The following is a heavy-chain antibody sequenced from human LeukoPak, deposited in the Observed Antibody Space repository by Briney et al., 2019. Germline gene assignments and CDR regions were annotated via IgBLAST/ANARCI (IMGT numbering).Heavy chain of an antibody. CDR3: ARELYTRDGYNSYMDV. Sequence: QTGGSLRLSCAASKFTFSSYGMHWVRQAPGKGLEWVAFIRYDGSNKYYADSVKGRFTISRDNSKNTLFLQMNSLRAEDTAVYYCARELYTRDGYNSYMDVWGRGTTVTVSS. CDR1: KFTFSSYG. D-gene: IGHD5-24*01. J-gene: IGHJ6*03. V-gene: IGHV3-30*02. CDR2: IRYDGSNK.